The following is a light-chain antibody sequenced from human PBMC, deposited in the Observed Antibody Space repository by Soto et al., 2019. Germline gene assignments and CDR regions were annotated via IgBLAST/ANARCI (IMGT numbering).Light chain of an antibody. CDR2: DAS. Sequence: DIQMTQSPSTLSASVGDRVTITCRASQSISSWLAWYQQKPGIAPKLLIYDASSLESGVPSRFSGGGSGTEFTLTISSLQPDDFATYYCQQYKSFSLTFGGGTRVEVK. J-gene: IGKJ4*01. CDR3: QQYKSFSLT. V-gene: IGKV1-5*01. CDR1: QSISSW.